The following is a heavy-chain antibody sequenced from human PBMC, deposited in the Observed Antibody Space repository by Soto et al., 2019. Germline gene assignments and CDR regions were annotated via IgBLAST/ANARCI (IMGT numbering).Heavy chain of an antibody. CDR1: GFTFSSYA. D-gene: IGHD3-22*01. J-gene: IGHJ4*02. Sequence: GGSLRLSCAASGFTFSSYAMSWVRQAPGRGLEWVSAISGSGDSTYYADSVKGRFTISRDNSKNTLFLQMNSLRAEATAVYYCAKTYYYDSSGYFRYYFDYWGQGTLVTVSS. CDR3: AKTYYYDSSGYFRYYFDY. CDR2: ISGSGDST. V-gene: IGHV3-23*01.